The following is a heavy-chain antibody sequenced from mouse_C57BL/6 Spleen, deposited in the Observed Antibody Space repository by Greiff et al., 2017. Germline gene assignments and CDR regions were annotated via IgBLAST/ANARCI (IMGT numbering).Heavy chain of an antibody. Sequence: EVQLQLSGPVLVKPGASVKMSCKASGYTFTDYDMNWVKQSHGKSLEWIGVINPYNGGTSYNQKFKGKATLTVDKSSSTAYMELNSLTSEDSAVYYCARDAMDYWGQGTSVTVSS. J-gene: IGHJ4*01. CDR1: GYTFTDYD. CDR2: INPYNGGT. V-gene: IGHV1-19*01. CDR3: ARDAMDY.